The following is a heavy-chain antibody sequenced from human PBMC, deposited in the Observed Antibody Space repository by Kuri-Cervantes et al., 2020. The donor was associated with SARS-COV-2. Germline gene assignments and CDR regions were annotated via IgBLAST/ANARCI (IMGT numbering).Heavy chain of an antibody. CDR3: AREMRMGVAVREVGMDV. Sequence: GESLKISCKGSGYSFTSYWIGWVRQMPGKGLEWMGIIYPGDSDTRYSPSFQGQVTISADKSISTAYLQWSSLKASDTAMYYCAREMRMGVAVREVGMDVWGQGTTVTVSS. J-gene: IGHJ6*02. V-gene: IGHV5-51*01. D-gene: IGHD2-15*01. CDR1: GYSFTSYW. CDR2: IYPGDSDT.